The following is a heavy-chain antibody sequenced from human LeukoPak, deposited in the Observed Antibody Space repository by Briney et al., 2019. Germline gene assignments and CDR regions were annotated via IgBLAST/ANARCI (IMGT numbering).Heavy chain of an antibody. CDR1: GFTFDDYA. CDR2: ISGDGGST. J-gene: IGHJ6*02. V-gene: IGHV3-43*02. D-gene: IGHD3-22*01. Sequence: GGSLRLSCAASGFTFDDYAMHWVRQAPGKGLEWVSLISGDGGSTYYADSEKGRFTISRDNSKNSLYLQMNSLRTEDTALYYCAKDMADYYDSSGYYGMDVWGQGTTVTVSS. CDR3: AKDMADYYDSSGYYGMDV.